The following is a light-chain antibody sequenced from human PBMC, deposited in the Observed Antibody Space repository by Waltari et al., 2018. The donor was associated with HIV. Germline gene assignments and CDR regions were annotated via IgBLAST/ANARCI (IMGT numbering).Light chain of an antibody. J-gene: IGLJ2*01. V-gene: IGLV2-14*01. CDR1: GSDVGPYDY. CDR2: EVT. Sequence: QSALTQPASVSGSPGQSITISCTGTGSDVGPYDYVSLYQQHPGKAPKLMISEVTNRPSGVSKRFSGSKSGNTASLTISGLQAEDEADYYCSSYSSSSTWIFGGGTKLTVL. CDR3: SSYSSSSTWI.